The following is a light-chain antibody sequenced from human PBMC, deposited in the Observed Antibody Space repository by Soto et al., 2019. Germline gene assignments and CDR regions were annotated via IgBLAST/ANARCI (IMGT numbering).Light chain of an antibody. J-gene: IGKJ3*01. V-gene: IGKV3-20*01. CDR2: GAS. CDR3: QQYGSSFT. CDR1: QSVSRSY. Sequence: EIVLTQSPSTLSLSPGERATLSCGASQSVSRSYLAWYQQKPGQAPRLLIYGASSRATGIPDRFSGSGSGTDFTLTISRLEPEDYAVYYCQQYGSSFTFGPGTKVDIK.